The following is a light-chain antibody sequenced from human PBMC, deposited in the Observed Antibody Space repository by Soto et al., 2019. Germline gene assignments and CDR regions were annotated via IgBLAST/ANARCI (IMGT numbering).Light chain of an antibody. J-gene: IGKJ4*01. CDR1: QGITSW. V-gene: IGKV1-12*01. Sequence: DIQITQSPAALYASVGDRATITCRARQGITSWLAWYQQKPGKATILLIYRASNLQSGVPSRFSGSGSGTDFTLTNIGLQPADVANYYCQQTTTLPIAFGGGTKVEIK. CDR3: QQTTTLPIA. CDR2: RAS.